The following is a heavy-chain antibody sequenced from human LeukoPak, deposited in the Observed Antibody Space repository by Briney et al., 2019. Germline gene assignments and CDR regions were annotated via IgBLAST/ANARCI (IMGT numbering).Heavy chain of an antibody. J-gene: IGHJ4*02. CDR1: GFTFSSYA. D-gene: IGHD5-18*01. CDR2: ISGSGGST. V-gene: IGHV3-23*01. Sequence: PGGSLRLSCAASGFTFSSYAMGWVRQAPGKGLEWVSAISGSGGSTYYADSVKGRFTISRDNSKNTLYLQMNSLRAEDTAVYYCAKDRRYSYVTYYFDYWGQGTLVTVSS. CDR3: AKDRRYSYVTYYFDY.